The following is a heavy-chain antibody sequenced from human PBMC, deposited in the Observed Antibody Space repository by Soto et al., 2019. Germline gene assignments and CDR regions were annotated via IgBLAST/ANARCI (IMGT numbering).Heavy chain of an antibody. CDR2: ISSSSSYI. D-gene: IGHD5-12*01. CDR3: ARVSSGLRFGGNYYYYGMDV. J-gene: IGHJ6*02. V-gene: IGHV3-21*04. Sequence: GGSLRLSCAASGFTFSSYSMNWVRQAPGKGLEWVSSISSSSSYIYYADSVKGRFTISRDNAKNSLYLQMNSLRSEDTAVYYCARVSSGLRFGGNYYYYGMDVWGQGTTVTVSS. CDR1: GFTFSSYS.